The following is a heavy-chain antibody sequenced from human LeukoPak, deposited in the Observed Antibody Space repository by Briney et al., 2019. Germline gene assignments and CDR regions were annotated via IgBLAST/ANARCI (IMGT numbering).Heavy chain of an antibody. CDR3: ARHGNTGPVSGLPLDH. CDR1: GDSINGYF. D-gene: IGHD6-19*01. J-gene: IGHJ4*01. Sequence: SETLSLTCTVSGDSINGYFWSWIRQPPGQGLEWVGYIYYRGGTSYNPSLGGRITVSLDTSRNQFFLRLTSVTPADTAMYYCARHGNTGPVSGLPLDHWGHGTLVSVSS. V-gene: IGHV4-59*08. CDR2: IYYRGGT.